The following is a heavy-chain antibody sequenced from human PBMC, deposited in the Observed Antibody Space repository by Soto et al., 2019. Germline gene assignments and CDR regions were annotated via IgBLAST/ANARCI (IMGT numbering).Heavy chain of an antibody. CDR1: GFTFSSYA. J-gene: IGHJ1*01. V-gene: IGHV3-30-3*01. CDR3: ARGLESGGTYFGH. D-gene: IGHD2-15*01. CDR2: ISYDGSNK. Sequence: PGGSPRLSCAASGFTFSSYARHWVRQAPGKGLEWVAVISYDGSNKNYPDSVKGRFTISRDNSKNTLYLQMNSLRAEDTAVYYCARGLESGGTYFGHWGQGTLVTVYS.